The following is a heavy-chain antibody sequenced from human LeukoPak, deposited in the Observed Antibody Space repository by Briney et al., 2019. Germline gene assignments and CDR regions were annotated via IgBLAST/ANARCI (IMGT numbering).Heavy chain of an antibody. J-gene: IGHJ4*02. D-gene: IGHD3-22*01. V-gene: IGHV3-23*01. Sequence: PGGALRLSCAASGFTFSSYAMSWVRQAPGKGLEWVSAIIGSRVSTYYADSVKGRFTISRDNSKNTLYLQMNSLRAEDTAVYYCAKDSGTYYYDSSGYYYWGQGTLVTVSS. CDR3: AKDSGTYYYDSSGYYY. CDR1: GFTFSSYA. CDR2: IIGSRVST.